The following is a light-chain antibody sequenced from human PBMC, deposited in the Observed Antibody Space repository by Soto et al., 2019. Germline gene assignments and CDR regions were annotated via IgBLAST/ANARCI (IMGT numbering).Light chain of an antibody. CDR2: DAS. CDR3: QQYYNWWT. V-gene: IGKV3-11*01. CDR1: QNIVTY. J-gene: IGKJ1*01. Sequence: EIVMTQSPDTLSLSPGARATLSCRAGQNIVTYFAWYQQKPGQVPSLLIYDASKTATGIPARFSGSGSGTDFPLTISSLQSEDSAVDHCQQYYNWWTFGQGTKVDIK.